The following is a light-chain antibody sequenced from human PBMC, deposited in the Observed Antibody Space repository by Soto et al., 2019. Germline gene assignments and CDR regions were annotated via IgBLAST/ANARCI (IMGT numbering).Light chain of an antibody. CDR2: GAS. J-gene: IGKJ1*01. CDR3: QQYNNWRT. CDR1: QSVGSK. Sequence: IVMTQSPATLSVSPWERATLSCRASQSVGSKLAWYQQKPGQAPRLLIYGASTRATGIPARFSGSGSGTEFTLTISSLQSEDFAVYYCQQYNNWRTFGQGAKVDIK. V-gene: IGKV3-15*01.